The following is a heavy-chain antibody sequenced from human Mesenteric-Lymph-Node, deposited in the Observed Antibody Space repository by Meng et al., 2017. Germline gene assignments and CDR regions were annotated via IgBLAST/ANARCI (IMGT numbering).Heavy chain of an antibody. CDR3: AIPSSGDSSGYYSYYYYYGMDV. CDR1: GYTFTSYG. D-gene: IGHD3-22*01. J-gene: IGHJ6*02. V-gene: IGHV1-18*01. CDR2: ISAYNGNT. Sequence: ASVKVSCKASGYTFTSYGISWVRQAPGQGLEWMGWISAYNGNTNYAQKLQGRVTMTTDTSTSTAYMELRSPRSDDTAVYYCAIPSSGDSSGYYSYYYYYGMDVWGQGTTVTVSS.